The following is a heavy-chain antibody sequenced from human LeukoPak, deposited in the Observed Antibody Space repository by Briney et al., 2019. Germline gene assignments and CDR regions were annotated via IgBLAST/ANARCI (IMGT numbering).Heavy chain of an antibody. J-gene: IGHJ4*02. V-gene: IGHV3-23*01. CDR1: GFTFSSYA. D-gene: IGHD3-9*01. CDR2: ISGSGGST. CDR3: AKVSVFLRYFDLNPAGYYFDY. Sequence: GGSLRLSCAASGFTFSSYAMSWVRQAPGKGLEWVSAISGSGGSTYYADSVKGWFTISRDNSKNTLYLQMNSLRAEDTAVYYCAKVSVFLRYFDLNPAGYYFDYWGQGTLVTVSS.